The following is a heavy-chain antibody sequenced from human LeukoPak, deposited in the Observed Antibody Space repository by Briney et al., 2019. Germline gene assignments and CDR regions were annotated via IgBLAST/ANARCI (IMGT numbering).Heavy chain of an antibody. CDR1: GFTFSSYS. D-gene: IGHD6-13*01. V-gene: IGHV3-21*01. CDR2: ISSSSSYI. Sequence: GGSLRLSCAASGFTFSSYSMNWVRQAPGKGLEWVSSISSSSSYIYYADSVKGRFTISRDNSKNTLYLQMNSLRAEDTAVYYCARDTRYSSSWLDYWGQGTLVTVSS. CDR3: ARDTRYSSSWLDY. J-gene: IGHJ4*02.